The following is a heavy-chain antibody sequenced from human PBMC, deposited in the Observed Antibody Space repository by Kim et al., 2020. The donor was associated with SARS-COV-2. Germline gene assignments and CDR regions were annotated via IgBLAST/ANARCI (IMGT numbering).Heavy chain of an antibody. J-gene: IGHJ6*02. Sequence: VKGRFTISRDNSKNTLYLQMNSLRAEDTAVYYCAKDPLADWDYYYCGMDVWGQGTTVTVSS. D-gene: IGHD3-9*01. CDR3: AKDPLADWDYYYCGMDV. V-gene: IGHV3-30*02.